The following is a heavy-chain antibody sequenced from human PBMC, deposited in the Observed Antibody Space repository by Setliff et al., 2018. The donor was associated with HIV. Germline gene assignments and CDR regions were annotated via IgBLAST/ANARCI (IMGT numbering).Heavy chain of an antibody. D-gene: IGHD3-22*01. CDR2: IYYSGST. J-gene: IGHJ6*02. Sequence: SETLSLTCTVSGGSISSDYWSWIRQPPGKGLEWIGYIYYSGSTNYNPSLKSRVTISVATSKNQFSLKLNSVTTADTAVYCCARSRTSSGYYGVTGYGMDVWGQGTTVTVSS. CDR3: ARSRTSSGYYGVTGYGMDV. V-gene: IGHV4-59*01. CDR1: GGSISSDY.